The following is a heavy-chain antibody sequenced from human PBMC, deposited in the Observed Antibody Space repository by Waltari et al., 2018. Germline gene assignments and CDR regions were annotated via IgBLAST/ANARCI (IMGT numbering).Heavy chain of an antibody. J-gene: IGHJ4*02. CDR3: AKEGRGGSSLDN. CDR1: GFKFDDYI. V-gene: IGHV3-43*01. D-gene: IGHD6-13*01. CDR2: RKWDSSSI. Sequence: EVQLVESGGTVVQPGGSLRLSCASSGFKFDDYIMHWVREVAGKGLGWVSLRKWDSSSIDYADSVKGRFTISRDNSRNSLFLQMNSLRPDDTAINYCAKEGRGGSSLDNWGQGTLVTVSS.